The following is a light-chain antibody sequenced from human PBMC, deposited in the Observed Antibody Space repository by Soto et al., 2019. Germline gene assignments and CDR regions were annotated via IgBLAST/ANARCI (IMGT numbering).Light chain of an antibody. CDR3: QQAYSTPWT. J-gene: IGKJ1*01. CDR2: ATS. V-gene: IGKV1-39*01. Sequence: DIQMTQSPSSLSASVGDRFTITFRASQSISTYLHWYQQKPGTAPKLLIYATSNLQSGVPSRFSGSGSGTDFTLTINSLQPEDSATYYCQQAYSTPWTFGQGTKVDIK. CDR1: QSISTY.